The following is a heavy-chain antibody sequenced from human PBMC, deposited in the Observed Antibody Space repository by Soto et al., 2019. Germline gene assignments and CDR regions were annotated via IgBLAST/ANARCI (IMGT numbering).Heavy chain of an antibody. CDR2: ISYDGINK. CDR1: GFTFSTYA. Sequence: GGSLRLSCAASGFTFSTYAMHWVRQGPGKGLEGVALISYDGINKYYTDSVKGRFTISRDNSKNTLYLQMNSLRAEDTAVYYCAKEVLAHSPMPRYLYYHGMGVCGQRTTVTGS. CDR3: AKEVLAHSPMPRYLYYHGMGV. D-gene: IGHD2-2*01. J-gene: IGHJ6*02. V-gene: IGHV3-30-3*01.